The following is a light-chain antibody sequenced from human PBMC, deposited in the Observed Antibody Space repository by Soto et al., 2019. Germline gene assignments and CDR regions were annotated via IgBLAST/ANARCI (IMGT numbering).Light chain of an antibody. J-gene: IGKJ5*01. V-gene: IGKV1-9*01. CDR2: AAS. CDR3: QQSYSTPIT. CDR1: QDITNY. Sequence: DIHLTQSPSFLSASVGDRVTITCRASQDITNYLVWYQQKPGKAPKLLIYAASTLQSGVPSRFSGSGSGTDFTLTISCLQSEDFATYYCQQSYSTPITFGQGTRLEIK.